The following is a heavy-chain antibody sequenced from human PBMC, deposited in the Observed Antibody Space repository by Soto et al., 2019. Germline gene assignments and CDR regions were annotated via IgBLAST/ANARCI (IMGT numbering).Heavy chain of an antibody. CDR2: IRSKAYGGTT. Sequence: GGSLRLSCTASGFTFGDYAMSWFRQAPGKGLEWVGFIRSKAYGGTTEYAASVKGRFTISRDDSKSIAYLQMNSLKTEDTAVYYCTRDLGYCSGGSCYPLDYWGQGTLVTVSS. D-gene: IGHD2-15*01. V-gene: IGHV3-49*03. J-gene: IGHJ4*02. CDR1: GFTFGDYA. CDR3: TRDLGYCSGGSCYPLDY.